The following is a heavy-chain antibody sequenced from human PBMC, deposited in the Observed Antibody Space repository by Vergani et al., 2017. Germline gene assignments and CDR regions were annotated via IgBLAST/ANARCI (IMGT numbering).Heavy chain of an antibody. D-gene: IGHD3-22*01. CDR2: IIPIFGTA. Sequence: QVQLVQSGAEVKKPGSSMKVSCKASGGTFSSYAISWVRQAPGQGLEWMGGIIPIFGTANYAQKFQGRVKITADESTSPAYMELSSLRSEDTAVYYCATHQSSGYDCDYWGQGTLVTVSS. V-gene: IGHV1-69*01. J-gene: IGHJ4*02. CDR1: GGTFSSYA. CDR3: ATHQSSGYDCDY.